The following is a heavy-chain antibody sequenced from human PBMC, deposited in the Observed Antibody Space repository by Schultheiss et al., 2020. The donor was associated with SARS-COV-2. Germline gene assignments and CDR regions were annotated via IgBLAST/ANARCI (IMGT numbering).Heavy chain of an antibody. CDR1: GFTFGDYA. CDR2: IRSKAYGGTT. D-gene: IGHD3-10*01. V-gene: IGHV3-49*03. Sequence: GGSLRLSCTASGFTFGDYAMSWFRQAPGKGLEWVGFIRSKAYGGTTEYAASVKGRFTISRDDSKSIAYLQMNSLRAEDTAVYYCTTFVRGAFDIWGQGTMVTVSS. J-gene: IGHJ3*02. CDR3: TTFVRGAFDI.